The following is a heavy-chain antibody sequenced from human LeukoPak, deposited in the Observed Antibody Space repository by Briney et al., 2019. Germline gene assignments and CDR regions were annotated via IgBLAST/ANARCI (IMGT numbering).Heavy chain of an antibody. J-gene: IGHJ4*02. CDR2: IYTSGST. V-gene: IGHV4-61*02. Sequence: SQTLSLTCTVSGGSISSGSYYWSWIRQPAGKGLEWIGRIYTSGSTNYNPSLKSRVTISVDTSKSQFSLKLSSVTAVDTAVYYCARLSSSSTFHLDYWGQGTLVTVSS. D-gene: IGHD6-6*01. CDR3: ARLSSSSTFHLDY. CDR1: GGSISSGSYY.